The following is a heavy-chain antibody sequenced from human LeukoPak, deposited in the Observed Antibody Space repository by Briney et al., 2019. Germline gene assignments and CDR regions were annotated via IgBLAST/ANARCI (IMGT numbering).Heavy chain of an antibody. CDR3: ARDKGSTVTTN. CDR1: GYTFTSYG. Sequence: ASVKVSCKASGYTFTSYGISWVRQAPGQGLEWMGWISAYNGNTNYAQKLQGRVTMTTDTSTSTAYVELRSLRSDDTAVYYCARDKGSTVTTNWGQGTLVTVSS. CDR2: ISAYNGNT. V-gene: IGHV1-18*01. D-gene: IGHD4-11*01. J-gene: IGHJ4*02.